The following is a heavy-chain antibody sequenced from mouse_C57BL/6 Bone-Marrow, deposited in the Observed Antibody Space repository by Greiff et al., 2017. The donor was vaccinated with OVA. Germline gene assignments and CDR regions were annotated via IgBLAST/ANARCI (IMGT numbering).Heavy chain of an antibody. J-gene: IGHJ4*01. Sequence: EVKLVESGPELVKPGASVKIPCKASGYTFTDYNMDWVKQSHGKSLEWIGDINPNNGGTIYNQKFKGKATLTVDKSSSTAYMELRSLTSEDTAVYYCARDGKLGQGMDYWGQGTSVPVSS. CDR1: GYTFTDYN. D-gene: IGHD4-1*01. CDR3: ARDGKLGQGMDY. CDR2: INPNNGGT. V-gene: IGHV1-18*01.